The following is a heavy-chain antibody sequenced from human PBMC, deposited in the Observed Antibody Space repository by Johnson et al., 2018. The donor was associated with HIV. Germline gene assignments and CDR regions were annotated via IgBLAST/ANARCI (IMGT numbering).Heavy chain of an antibody. J-gene: IGHJ3*02. V-gene: IGHV3-20*04. CDR2: INCNGGST. CDR3: AKDVMVIAKHDAFDI. CDR1: GFTFDDYG. D-gene: IGHD2-21*01. Sequence: VQLVESGGGVVRPGGSLRLSCAASGFTFDDYGMSWVRQAPGKGLEWVARINCNGGSTGYADSVKGRFTISRDNSKNTLYLQMNSLRAEDTAVYYCAKDVMVIAKHDAFDIWGQGTMVTVSS.